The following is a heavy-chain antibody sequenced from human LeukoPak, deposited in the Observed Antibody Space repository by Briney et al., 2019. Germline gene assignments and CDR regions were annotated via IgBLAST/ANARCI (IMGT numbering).Heavy chain of an antibody. CDR2: IKQDGSEK. CDR1: GFTFRRHW. CDR3: ARDQVGLSDAFDI. D-gene: IGHD1-26*01. J-gene: IGHJ3*02. V-gene: IGHV3-7*01. Sequence: GGSLRLSCAASGFTFRRHWMSWVRQAPGKGLEWVANIKQDGSEKYYVDFVKGRFTISRDNAKNSLYLQMNSLRAEDTAVYYCARDQVGLSDAFDIWGQGSVVTVSS.